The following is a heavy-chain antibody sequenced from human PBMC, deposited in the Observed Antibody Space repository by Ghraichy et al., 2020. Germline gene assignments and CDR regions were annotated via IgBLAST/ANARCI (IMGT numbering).Heavy chain of an antibody. CDR1: GGTFSSYA. CDR3: ARGLTGDGQNFDS. CDR2: IIPIFGTT. J-gene: IGHJ4*02. D-gene: IGHD7-27*01. Sequence: SVKVSCKASGGTFSSYAISWVRQAPGQGLEWMGGIIPIFGTTNYAQKFQGRVTITADESTSTAYMELSSLRSEDTAVYYCARGLTGDGQNFDSWGQGTMVTVSS. V-gene: IGHV1-69*13.